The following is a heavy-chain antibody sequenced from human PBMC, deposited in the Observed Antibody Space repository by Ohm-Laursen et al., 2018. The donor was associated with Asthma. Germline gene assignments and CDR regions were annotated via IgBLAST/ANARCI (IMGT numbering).Heavy chain of an antibody. CDR3: ARDAYYYDSSGPVY. V-gene: IGHV3-30-3*01. Sequence: SLRLSCSASGFTFRSYAMHWVRQAPGKGLEWVAVGGSYYDGGLKYYADSVNGRFTISKDDSRDTLYLQMNSLRAEDTAVYYCARDAYYYDSSGPVYWGQGTLVTVSS. J-gene: IGHJ4*02. CDR1: GFTFRSYA. CDR2: GGSYYDGGLK. D-gene: IGHD3-22*01.